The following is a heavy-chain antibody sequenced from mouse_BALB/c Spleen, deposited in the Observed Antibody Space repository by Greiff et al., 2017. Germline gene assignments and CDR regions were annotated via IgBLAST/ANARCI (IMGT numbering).Heavy chain of an antibody. D-gene: IGHD2-14*01. V-gene: IGHV1-14*01. CDR1: GYTFTSYV. CDR3: ARGEVQGFDY. J-gene: IGHJ2*01. Sequence: LVESGPELVKPGASVKMSCKASGYTFTSYVMHWVKQKPGQGLEWIGYINPYNDGTKYNEKFKGKATLTSDKSSSTAYMELSSLTSEDSAVYYCARGEVQGFDYWGQGTTLTVSS. CDR2: INPYNDGT.